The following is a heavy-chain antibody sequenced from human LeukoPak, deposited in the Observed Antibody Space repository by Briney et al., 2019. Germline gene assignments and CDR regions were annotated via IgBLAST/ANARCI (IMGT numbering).Heavy chain of an antibody. CDR2: ISGSGGST. CDR1: GFTFSSYA. CDR3: AKARGYSYGPFDYYFDY. Sequence: GGSLRLSCAASGFTFSSYAMSWVRQAQGKGLEWVSAISGSGGSTYYADSVKGRFTISRDNSKNTLYLQMNSLRAEDTAVYYCAKARGYSYGPFDYYFDYWGQGTLVTVSS. J-gene: IGHJ4*02. D-gene: IGHD5-18*01. V-gene: IGHV3-23*01.